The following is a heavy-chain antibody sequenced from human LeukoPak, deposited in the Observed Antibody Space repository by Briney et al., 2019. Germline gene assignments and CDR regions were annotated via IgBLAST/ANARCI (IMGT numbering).Heavy chain of an antibody. V-gene: IGHV4-59*11. CDR3: ARDLVTVTKGFDI. J-gene: IGHJ3*02. CDR1: AASFSSHY. Sequence: PSETLSLTCAVSAASFSSHYWTWIRQSPGKGLEWIGYISYIGSTNYNPSLKSRVTISIDTFRNQFSLKLKSVTAADTAVYYCARDLVTVTKGFDIWGQGTMVSVSS. D-gene: IGHD4-17*01. CDR2: ISYIGST.